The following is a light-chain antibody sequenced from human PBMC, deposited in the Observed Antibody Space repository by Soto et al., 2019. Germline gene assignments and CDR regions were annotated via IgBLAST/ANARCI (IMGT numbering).Light chain of an antibody. V-gene: IGLV2-14*01. J-gene: IGLJ1*01. CDR3: SSFADGKTDV. CDR1: SSDVGGYDY. Sequence: QSALTQPASVSGSPGQSITISCTGTSSDVGGYDYVSWYQQHPGKAPKLMIYEVSNRPSGVSDRFSGSKSGNTASLTISGLQPEDEADYYCSSFADGKTDVFGNGTKLTVL. CDR2: EVS.